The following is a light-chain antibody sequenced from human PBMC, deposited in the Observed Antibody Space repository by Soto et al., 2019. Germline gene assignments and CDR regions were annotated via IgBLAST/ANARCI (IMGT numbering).Light chain of an antibody. CDR2: EDS. J-gene: IGLJ1*01. CDR1: SSDVGSYNL. Sequence: QSALTQPASVSGSPGQSITISCTGTSSDVGSYNLVSWYQQHPGKAPKLMIYEDSKRPSGVSNRFSGYKSGNTASLTISGLQAEDAADAYCCSYAGSSYSVFGTGTKVTVL. V-gene: IGLV2-23*01. CDR3: CSYAGSSYSV.